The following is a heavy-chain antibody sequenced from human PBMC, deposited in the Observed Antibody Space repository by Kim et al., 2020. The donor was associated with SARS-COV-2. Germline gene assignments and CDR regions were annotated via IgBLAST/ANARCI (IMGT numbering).Heavy chain of an antibody. V-gene: IGHV4-39*01. D-gene: IGHD6-13*01. Sequence: NPSLKSRVTISVDTSKNQFSLKLSSVTAADTAVYYCARRGYSSSYWYFDLWGRGTLVTVSS. J-gene: IGHJ2*01. CDR3: ARRGYSSSYWYFDL.